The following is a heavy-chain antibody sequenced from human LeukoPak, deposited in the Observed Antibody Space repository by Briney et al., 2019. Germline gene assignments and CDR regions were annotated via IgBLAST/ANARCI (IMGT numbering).Heavy chain of an antibody. CDR3: AKLAVADRFDY. V-gene: IGHV3-7*01. J-gene: IGHJ4*02. CDR2: IKQDGSEK. D-gene: IGHD6-19*01. CDR1: GFTFSSYW. Sequence: GGSLRLSCAASGFTFSSYWMSWVRQAPGKGLEWVTNIKQDGSEKYYVDSVKGRFTISRDNARNSLYLQMNSRRAEDTAVYYCAKLAVADRFDYWGQGTLVTVSS.